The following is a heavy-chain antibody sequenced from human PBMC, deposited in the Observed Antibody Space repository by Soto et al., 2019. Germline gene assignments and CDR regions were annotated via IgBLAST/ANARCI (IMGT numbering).Heavy chain of an antibody. D-gene: IGHD2-8*01. Sequence: PGESLTSSCKGSGYSFTSYWISWVRQMPGKGLEWMGRIDPVDSDTSYSPSFQGHVTISADKSISTAYLQWSSLKASDTAMYYCARHRRGRYCTNGVCYIGDDYYYYGMDVWGQGTTVTVSS. V-gene: IGHV5-10-1*01. CDR1: GYSFTSYW. CDR2: IDPVDSDT. J-gene: IGHJ6*02. CDR3: ARHRRGRYCTNGVCYIGDDYYYYGMDV.